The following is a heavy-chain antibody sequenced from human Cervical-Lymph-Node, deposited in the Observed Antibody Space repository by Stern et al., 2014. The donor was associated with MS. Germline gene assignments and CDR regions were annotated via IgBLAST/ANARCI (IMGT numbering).Heavy chain of an antibody. V-gene: IGHV3-30*04. D-gene: IGHD1-26*01. J-gene: IGHJ4*02. CDR3: ARGRAIVGLDY. CDR1: GFTFSSYA. CDR2: ISYDGGTK. Sequence: VQLVESGGGVVQPGRSLRLSCAASGFTFSSYAMYWVRQDPGKGLEWVTVISYDGGTKYYADSVKGRFTVSRDNSKSTFDLQMSSLRPEDTAVYYCARGRAIVGLDYWGQGTLVTVSS.